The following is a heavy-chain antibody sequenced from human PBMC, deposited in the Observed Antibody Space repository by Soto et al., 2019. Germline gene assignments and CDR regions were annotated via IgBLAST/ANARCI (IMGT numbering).Heavy chain of an antibody. Sequence: QVQLVQSGAEVKKPGSSVKVSCKASGDTFSSYAISWVRQAPGQGLEWMGGIIPIFGTPNYAQNFQGRVMITADESTSTAYMELSSLRSEDTAVYYCARVRPFGVVIQYYYGMDVWGQGTTVTVSS. CDR1: GDTFSSYA. J-gene: IGHJ6*02. CDR2: IIPIFGTP. D-gene: IGHD3-3*01. CDR3: ARVRPFGVVIQYYYGMDV. V-gene: IGHV1-69*12.